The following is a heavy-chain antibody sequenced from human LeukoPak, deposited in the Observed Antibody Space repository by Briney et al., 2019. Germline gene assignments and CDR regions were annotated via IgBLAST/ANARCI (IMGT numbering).Heavy chain of an antibody. D-gene: IGHD5-12*01. V-gene: IGHV3-15*01. CDR3: SGYSGYDPYYCYYGMDV. J-gene: IGHJ6*04. Sequence: GGPLRLSCAASGFTFSNAWMSWVRQAPGKGLEWVGRIKSKTDGGTTDYAAPVKGRFTISRDDSKNTLYLQMNSLKTEDTAVYYCSGYSGYDPYYCYYGMDVWGKGTTVTVSS. CDR2: IKSKTDGGTT. CDR1: GFTFSNAW.